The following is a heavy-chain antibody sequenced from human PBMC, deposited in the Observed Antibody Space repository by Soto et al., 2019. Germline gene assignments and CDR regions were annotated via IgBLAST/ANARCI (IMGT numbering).Heavy chain of an antibody. V-gene: IGHV3-23*01. J-gene: IGHJ4*02. D-gene: IGHD3-22*01. CDR1: GFTFSNYA. CDR3: AKSRYSDSSGDFYDF. Sequence: EVQLLESGGGLVQPGGSLRLSCAASGFTFSNYAMSWVRQAPGKGLEWVSGIGGRATSAYYADSVKGRFAISRDNSYNTRFLQLNSLRAVDTAVYYCAKSRYSDSSGDFYDFWGQGTLVSVSS. CDR2: IGGRATSA.